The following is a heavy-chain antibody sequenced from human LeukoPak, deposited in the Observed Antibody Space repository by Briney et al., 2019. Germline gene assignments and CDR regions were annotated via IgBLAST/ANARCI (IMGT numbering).Heavy chain of an antibody. D-gene: IGHD3-22*01. Sequence: GASVKVSCKASGYTFTSYDINWGRQATGQGLEWMGWMNPNSGNTGYAQKFQGRVTITRNTSISTAYMELSSLRSEDTAVYYCASHSSGYSDYYYMDVWGKGTTVTVSS. V-gene: IGHV1-8*03. CDR2: MNPNSGNT. CDR1: GYTFTSYD. CDR3: ASHSSGYSDYYYMDV. J-gene: IGHJ6*03.